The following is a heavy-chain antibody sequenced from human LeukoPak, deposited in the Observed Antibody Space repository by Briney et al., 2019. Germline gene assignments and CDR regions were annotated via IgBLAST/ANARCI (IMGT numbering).Heavy chain of an antibody. Sequence: GGSLRLSCAASGFTFSSSAMSWVRQAPGKGLEWVSSISSSGSYIYYADSVKGRFTISRDNAKNSLNLQMNSLRAEDTAVYYCARGTTANEAFDIWGQGTLVTVSS. CDR2: ISSSGSYI. J-gene: IGHJ3*02. D-gene: IGHD6-25*01. CDR3: ARGTTANEAFDI. V-gene: IGHV3-21*01. CDR1: GFTFSSSA.